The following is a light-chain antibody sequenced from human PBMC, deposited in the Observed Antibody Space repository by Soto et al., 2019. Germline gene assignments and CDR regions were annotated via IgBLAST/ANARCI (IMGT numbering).Light chain of an antibody. CDR3: SSYTSSATGV. J-gene: IGLJ1*01. Sequence: QSALTQPASVSGSPGQSITISCTGTSSDLGGYDYVSWCQQHPGKAPKLMIYDVSIRPSGVSHRFSGSKSGNTASLTISGLQAEDEADYYCSSYTSSATGVFGTGTKVTVL. V-gene: IGLV2-14*01. CDR1: SSDLGGYDY. CDR2: DVS.